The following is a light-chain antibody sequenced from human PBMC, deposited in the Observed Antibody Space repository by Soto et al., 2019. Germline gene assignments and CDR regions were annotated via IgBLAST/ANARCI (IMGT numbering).Light chain of an antibody. CDR1: SSDVGGYNS. CDR2: EVS. CDR3: SSYTSSDTLV. V-gene: IGLV2-14*01. Sequence: QSALTQPASVSGSPGLSITISCTGTSSDVGGYNSVSWYQQHPGKAPKLLIHEVSDRPSGVSSRFSGSKSGNTASLTISGLQAEDEAHYYCSSYTSSDTLVFGTGTKVTVL. J-gene: IGLJ1*01.